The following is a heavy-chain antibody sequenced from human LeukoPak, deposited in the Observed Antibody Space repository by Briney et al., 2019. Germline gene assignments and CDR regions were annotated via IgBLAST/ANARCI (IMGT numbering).Heavy chain of an antibody. D-gene: IGHD3-3*01. V-gene: IGHV3-74*01. J-gene: IGHJ3*02. CDR2: IYTDGSST. CDR3: ARERGVGIFGVVHDAFDI. CDR1: GFTFSSYW. Sequence: PGGSLRLSCAASGFTFSSYWMHWVRQAPGKGLVWVSRIYTDGSSTTYADSVKGRFTISRDNAKNSLYLQMNSLRAEDTAVYYCARERGVGIFGVVHDAFDIWGQGTMVTVSS.